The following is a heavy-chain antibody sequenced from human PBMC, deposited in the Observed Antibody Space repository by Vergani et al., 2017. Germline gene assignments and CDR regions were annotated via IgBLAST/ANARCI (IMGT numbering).Heavy chain of an antibody. D-gene: IGHD4-17*01. J-gene: IGHJ6*02. Sequence: EVQLVQSGAEVKKPGATMKISCKVSGYTFTDHYMHWVKQAPGKGLEWMGLVDPEDGETIYAEKFKGRVTIAADTSTDTAHLELSSLRVEDTAVYYCATPQTVTTGGMEVWGQGTTVIVSS. CDR2: VDPEDGET. CDR1: GYTFTDHY. V-gene: IGHV1-69-2*01. CDR3: ATPQTVTTGGMEV.